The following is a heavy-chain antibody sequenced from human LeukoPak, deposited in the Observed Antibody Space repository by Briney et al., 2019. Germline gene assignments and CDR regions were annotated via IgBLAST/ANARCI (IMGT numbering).Heavy chain of an antibody. J-gene: IGHJ4*02. D-gene: IGHD6-19*01. CDR2: ISSSSSTI. V-gene: IGHV3-48*01. CDR3: ARYSSHWSFDS. CDR1: GFTFSSYS. Sequence: GGSLRLSCAASGFTFSSYSMNWVRQAPGKGLEWISYISSSSSTIYYADSVKGRFTISRDNAKNSLYLQMNSLRAEDTAVYYCARYSSHWSFDSWGQGTLVTVSS.